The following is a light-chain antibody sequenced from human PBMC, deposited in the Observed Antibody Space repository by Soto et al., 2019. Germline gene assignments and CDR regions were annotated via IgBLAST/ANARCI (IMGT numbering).Light chain of an antibody. J-gene: IGLJ1*01. CDR2: EGS. CDR1: SSDVGSYNL. Sequence: QSALTQPASVSGSPGQSITISCTGTSSDVGSYNLVSWYQQHPGKAPKLMIYEGSKRPSGVSNRSSGSKSGNTASLTISGLQAEDEADYYCCSYAGSSTPYVFGPGTKVTV. V-gene: IGLV2-23*01. CDR3: CSYAGSSTPYV.